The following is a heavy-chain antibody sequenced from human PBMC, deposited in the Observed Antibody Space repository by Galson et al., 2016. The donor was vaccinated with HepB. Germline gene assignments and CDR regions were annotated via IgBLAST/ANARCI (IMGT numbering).Heavy chain of an antibody. Sequence: PALVKPTQTLTLTCTFSGFSLSTSEVCVSWIRQPLGRALEWLALIDWADVKYYSASLRTRLTISNDSSKNQVVLTMFNMDPVDTATYYCARIRCGGYYFSYFDPWGQGTLVTVSS. V-gene: IGHV2-70*01. J-gene: IGHJ5*02. D-gene: IGHD3-3*01. CDR2: IDWADVK. CDR1: GFSLSTSEVC. CDR3: ARIRCGGYYFSYFDP.